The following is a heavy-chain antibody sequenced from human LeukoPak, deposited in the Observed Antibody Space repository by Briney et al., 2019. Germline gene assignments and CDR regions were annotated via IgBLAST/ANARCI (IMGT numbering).Heavy chain of an antibody. Sequence: GGSLRLSCAASGLTFDNYRISWVRQPAGKGLEWGSTVNVGGANTYYADSVKGRFTISRDKSKSTLILQMNSLRVEDTGLYYCTKRVKYGGTWDHFADWGQGTLVTVSS. J-gene: IGHJ4*02. CDR1: GLTFDNYR. D-gene: IGHD1-26*01. V-gene: IGHV3-23*01. CDR2: VNVGGANT. CDR3: TKRVKYGGTWDHFAD.